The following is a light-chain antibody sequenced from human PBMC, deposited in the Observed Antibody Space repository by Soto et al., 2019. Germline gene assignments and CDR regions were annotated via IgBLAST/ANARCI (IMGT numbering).Light chain of an antibody. CDR2: EVS. CDR1: SSDVGGYDY. CDR3: SSYSISTAYL. V-gene: IGLV2-14*01. J-gene: IGLJ1*01. Sequence: QSALTQPASVSGAPGQSITISCTGTSSDVGGYDYVSWYQLHPGKAPKLMVFEVSNRPSGVSYRFSGSKSGNTASLTISGLQAEHEADYFCSSYSISTAYLFGTGSKVTVL.